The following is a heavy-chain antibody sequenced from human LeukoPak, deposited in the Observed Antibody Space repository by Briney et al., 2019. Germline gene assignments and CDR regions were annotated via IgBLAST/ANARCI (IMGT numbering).Heavy chain of an antibody. CDR2: IYYTGST. CDR3: ARWYQYYFDY. Sequence: SETLSLTCTVSGGSISSYYWSWIRQPPGKGLEWIGYIYYTGSTNYNPSLKSRVTISVDTSKNHFSLKLTSVTAADAAVYYCARWYQYYFDYWGQGTLVTVSS. CDR1: GGSISSYY. D-gene: IGHD4-23*01. V-gene: IGHV4-59*01. J-gene: IGHJ4*02.